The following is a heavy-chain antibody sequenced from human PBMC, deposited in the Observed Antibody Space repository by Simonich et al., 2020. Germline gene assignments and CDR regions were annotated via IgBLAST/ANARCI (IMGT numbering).Heavy chain of an antibody. J-gene: IGHJ4*02. CDR1: GFTFSSFE. Sequence: EVQLVVTGGGLVQPGGSLRLSCAASGFTFSSFELNWVRQAPGKGGEWVSYMSSSGSHIYYAYAGKGRITISIDNAKNSLYLQMNSLRAEDTAVYYCARDTRDYWGQGTLVTVSS. CDR3: ARDTRDY. CDR2: MSSSGSHI. V-gene: IGHV3-48*03.